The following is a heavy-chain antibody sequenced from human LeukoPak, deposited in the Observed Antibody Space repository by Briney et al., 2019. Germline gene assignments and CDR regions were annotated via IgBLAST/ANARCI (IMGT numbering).Heavy chain of an antibody. CDR1: GFTFSSYS. D-gene: IGHD4-11*01. J-gene: IGHJ4*02. V-gene: IGHV3-30*18. CDR2: ISYDGSNK. Sequence: GGSLRLSCAASGFTFSSYSMNWVRQAPGKGLEWVAVISYDGSNKYYADSVKGRFTISRDNSRNTLFVQMNSLSAEDTAVYYCAKVRSGSSNWALRIFDNWGQGTLVTVSS. CDR3: AKVRSGSSNWALRIFDN.